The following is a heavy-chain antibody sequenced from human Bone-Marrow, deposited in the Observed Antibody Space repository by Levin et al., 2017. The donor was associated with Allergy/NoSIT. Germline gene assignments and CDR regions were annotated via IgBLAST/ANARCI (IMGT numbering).Heavy chain of an antibody. CDR1: GDTLSELS. V-gene: IGHV1-24*01. Sequence: GASVKVSCKVSGDTLSELSIQWVRQAPGKGLEWMGTLAAEDGEAVFAQKFQDRLTMTEDTSTDTEYMELRSLISEDTAVYYCATASELRGLDIWGQGTLVTVSS. CDR3: ATASELRGLDI. CDR2: LAAEDGEA. D-gene: IGHD1-14*01. J-gene: IGHJ3*02.